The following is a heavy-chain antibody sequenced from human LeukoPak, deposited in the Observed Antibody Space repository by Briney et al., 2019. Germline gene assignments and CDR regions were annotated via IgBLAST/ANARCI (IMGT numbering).Heavy chain of an antibody. Sequence: GGSLRLSCAASGFTFSTYTMHWVRQAPGKGLEWVAVILYDGSIKQYAESVKGRFTISRDNSKNTLDLQMNSLGVEDTAVYHCARIRTAYCGTTKCREFDHWGPGTLVTVSS. CDR3: ARIRTAYCGTTKCREFDH. J-gene: IGHJ4*02. CDR1: GFTFSTYT. CDR2: ILYDGSIK. D-gene: IGHD2-21*01. V-gene: IGHV3-30*04.